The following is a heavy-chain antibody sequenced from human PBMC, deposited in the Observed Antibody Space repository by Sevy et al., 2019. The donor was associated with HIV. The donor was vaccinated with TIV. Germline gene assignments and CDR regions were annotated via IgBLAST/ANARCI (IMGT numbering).Heavy chain of an antibody. D-gene: IGHD2-15*01. V-gene: IGHV1-3*01. J-gene: IGHJ4*02. CDR1: GYTFTNYA. Sequence: ASVKVSCKASGYTFTNYAIHWVRQAPGQKLEWMGRINVGNGNTLSQKFQDRATFTRHTSASTAFMQLSSLRSEDTAVYYCARGEFCSGSSCYSEFFDYWGQGALVTVSS. CDR2: INVGNGNT. CDR3: ARGEFCSGSSCYSEFFDY.